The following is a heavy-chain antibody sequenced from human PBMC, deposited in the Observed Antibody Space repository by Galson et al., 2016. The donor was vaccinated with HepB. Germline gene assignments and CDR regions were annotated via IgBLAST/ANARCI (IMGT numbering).Heavy chain of an antibody. CDR1: GGSISGYY. CDR2: IYGTENI. D-gene: IGHD2-15*01. CDR3: ARGAPLVDYYHYMDV. Sequence: CTVSGGSISGYYWTWIRQSAGGGLEWLGRIYGTENIRYNPSLESRASMSLEMSKSQISLEVRSVTAADTAVYYCARGAPLVDYYHYMDVWGKGTSVTVSS. J-gene: IGHJ6*03. V-gene: IGHV4-4*07.